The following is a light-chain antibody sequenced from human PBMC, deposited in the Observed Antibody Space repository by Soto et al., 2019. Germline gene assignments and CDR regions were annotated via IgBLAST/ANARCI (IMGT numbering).Light chain of an antibody. V-gene: IGLV2-23*01. Sequence: QSALTQPASVSGSPGQSITISCTGTSSDAGSYNLVSWYQQHLGKAPKLMIYEGSKRPSGVSNRFSGSKSGNTASLTISGLQAEDEADYYCSSYAGSSTWVFGGGTKLTVL. CDR3: SSYAGSSTWV. CDR2: EGS. CDR1: SSDAGSYNL. J-gene: IGLJ3*02.